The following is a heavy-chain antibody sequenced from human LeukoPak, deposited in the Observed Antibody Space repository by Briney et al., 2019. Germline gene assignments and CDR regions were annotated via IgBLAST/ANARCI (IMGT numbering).Heavy chain of an antibody. CDR3: ARDQGTSTTAPKRKGRFDP. CDR1: GFTFSNNG. D-gene: IGHD1-1*01. CDR2: IWYDGSNK. Sequence: PGGSLRLSCAASGFTFSNNGMHWVRQAPGKGLEWVALIWYDGSNKEYAESVKGRFTISRDNSKNTLYLQMNSLRDEDTAVYYCARDQGTSTTAPKRKGRFDPWGQGTLVSVSS. J-gene: IGHJ5*02. V-gene: IGHV3-33*01.